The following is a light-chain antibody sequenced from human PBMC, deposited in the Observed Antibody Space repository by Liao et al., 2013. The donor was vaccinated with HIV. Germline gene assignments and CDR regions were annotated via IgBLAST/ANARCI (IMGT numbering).Light chain of an antibody. J-gene: IGLJ2*01. CDR2: YDR. CDR1: NIGSKT. Sequence: SYELTQAPSVSVAPGETASITCGGNNIGSKTVNWYQQRPGQAPVQVIYYDRDRPSGIPERFSGSNSGNTATLTISGTQPTDEADYYCQAWDRNTAIFGGGTKLTVL. V-gene: IGLV3-21*01. CDR3: QAWDRNTAI.